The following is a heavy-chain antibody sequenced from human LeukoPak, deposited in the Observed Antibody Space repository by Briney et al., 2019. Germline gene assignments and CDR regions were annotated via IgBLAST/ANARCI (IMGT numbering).Heavy chain of an antibody. Sequence: SGGSLRLSCAASGFTFSSYGMHWVRQAPGKGLEWVAVISYDGSNKYYADSVKGRFTISRDNSKNTLYLQMNSLRAEDTAVYYCAKEFGESEYYYYGMDVWGQGTTVTVSS. CDR3: AKEFGESEYYYYGMDV. CDR1: GFTFSSYG. D-gene: IGHD3-10*01. CDR2: ISYDGSNK. J-gene: IGHJ6*02. V-gene: IGHV3-30*18.